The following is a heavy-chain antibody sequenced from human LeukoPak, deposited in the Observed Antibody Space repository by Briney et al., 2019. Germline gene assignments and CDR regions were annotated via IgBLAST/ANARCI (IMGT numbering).Heavy chain of an antibody. Sequence: PGRSLRLSCAASGFTFSNYAMHWVRQAPGKGLEWVAVMSYDGSNIHYADSVKGRFTISRDNSKNTLYLQMNSLRAEDTAVYYCAHISSSWPDYWGQGTLVTVSS. CDR1: GFTFSNYA. J-gene: IGHJ4*02. D-gene: IGHD6-13*01. V-gene: IGHV3-30*03. CDR3: AHISSSWPDY. CDR2: MSYDGSNI.